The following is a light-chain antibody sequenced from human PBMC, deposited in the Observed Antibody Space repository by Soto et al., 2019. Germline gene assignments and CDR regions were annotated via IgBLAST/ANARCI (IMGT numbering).Light chain of an antibody. CDR1: QSVSSSH. CDR2: GAS. V-gene: IGKV3-20*01. Sequence: EIVLTQSPGTLSLSQGERATLSCRASQSVSSSHLAWYQQKPGQAPRLLISGASSRATGIPDRFTGSGSGTDFTLTISRLEPEDFAVYYCQQYGSSPRTFGQGTRLEIK. CDR3: QQYGSSPRT. J-gene: IGKJ5*01.